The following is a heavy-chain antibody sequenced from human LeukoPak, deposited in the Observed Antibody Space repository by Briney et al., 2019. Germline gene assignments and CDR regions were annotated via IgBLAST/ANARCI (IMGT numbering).Heavy chain of an antibody. CDR1: GYTFTSYD. CDR2: MNPNSGNT. V-gene: IGHV1-8*01. D-gene: IGHD3-22*01. J-gene: IGHJ6*02. CDR3: ARAIGVITMIVVGDSHYGMDV. Sequence: ASVKVSCKASGYTFTSYDINWVRQATGQGLEWMGWMNPNSGNTGYAQKFQGRVTMTRNTSISTAYMELSSLRSEDTAVYYCARAIGVITMIVVGDSHYGMDVWGQGTTVTVSS.